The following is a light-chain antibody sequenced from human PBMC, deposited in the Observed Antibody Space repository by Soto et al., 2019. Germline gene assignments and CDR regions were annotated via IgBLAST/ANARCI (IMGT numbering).Light chain of an antibody. CDR3: QKYNSASRT. J-gene: IGKJ1*01. CDR1: QGISNY. Sequence: DIQMTQSPSSLSASVGDRVTITCRASQGISNYLAWYQQKPGKVPKLLIYAASTLQSGVPSRFSGSGSGTDFTLTISSLQPEDVVTYYCQKYNSASRTFVQGTKVEIK. CDR2: AAS. V-gene: IGKV1-27*01.